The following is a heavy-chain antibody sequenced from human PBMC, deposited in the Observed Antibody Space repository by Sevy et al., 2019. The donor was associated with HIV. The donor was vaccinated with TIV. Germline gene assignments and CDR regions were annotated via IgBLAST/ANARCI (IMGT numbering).Heavy chain of an antibody. D-gene: IGHD3-22*01. J-gene: IGHJ5*02. CDR2: ISYSGSSK. CDR1: GFTFSSYA. V-gene: IGHV3-30*04. CDR3: ARDRVRGDYYDNTFDP. Sequence: GGSLRLSCAASGFTFSSYAMHWVRQAPGKGLEWVALISYSGSSKYYADSVKGRLTISRENSKNTLYLQMNSLRAEDTAVYYCARDRVRGDYYDNTFDPWGQGTLVTVSS.